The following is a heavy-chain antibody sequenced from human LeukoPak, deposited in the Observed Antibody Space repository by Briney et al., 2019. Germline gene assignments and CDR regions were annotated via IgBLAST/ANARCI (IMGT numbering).Heavy chain of an antibody. CDR3: ARDPRPGDWKGAFDI. V-gene: IGHV3-53*01. CDR2: IYSGGST. D-gene: IGHD2-21*01. CDR1: GFTVSSNY. J-gene: IGHJ3*02. Sequence: PGGSLRLSCAASGFTVSSNYMSWVRQAPGKGLEWVSVIYSGGSTYYADSVKGRFTISRDNSKNTLYLQMNSLRAEDTAVYYCARDPRPGDWKGAFDIWGQGTMVTVSS.